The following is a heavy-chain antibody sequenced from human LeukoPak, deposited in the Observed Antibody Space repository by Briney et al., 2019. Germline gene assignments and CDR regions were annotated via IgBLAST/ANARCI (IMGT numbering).Heavy chain of an antibody. CDR2: TYHWSKWFN. J-gene: IGHJ4*02. Sequence: SQSLSLTCAISGDSVTSGIWNWIRQSPSRGLEWLGRTYHWSKWFNDYAVSVESRMTINADTSRNQFSLQLNSVTPEDTAVYYCARDLHGSRGEFDYWGQGTLVTVSS. CDR3: ARDLHGSRGEFDY. CDR1: GDSVTSGI. V-gene: IGHV6-1*01. D-gene: IGHD3-16*01.